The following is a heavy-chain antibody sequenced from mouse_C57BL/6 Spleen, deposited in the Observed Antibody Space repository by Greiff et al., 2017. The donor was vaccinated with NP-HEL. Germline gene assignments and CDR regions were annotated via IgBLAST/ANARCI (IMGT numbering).Heavy chain of an antibody. J-gene: IGHJ4*01. CDR2: INPNYGTT. CDR1: GYSFTDYN. CDR3: ARWDYGSSYDAMDY. D-gene: IGHD1-1*01. V-gene: IGHV1-39*01. Sequence: VHVKQSGPELVKPGASVKISCKASGYSFTDYNMNWVKQSNGKSLEWIGVINPNYGTTSYNQKFKGKATLTVDQSSSTAYMQLNSLTSEDSAVYYCARWDYGSSYDAMDYWGQGTSVTVSS.